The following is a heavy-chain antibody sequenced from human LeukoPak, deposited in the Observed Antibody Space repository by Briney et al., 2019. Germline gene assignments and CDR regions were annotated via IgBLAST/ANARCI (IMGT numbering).Heavy chain of an antibody. CDR2: INHSGST. D-gene: IGHD6-13*01. CDR1: GGSFSGYY. J-gene: IGHJ4*02. CDR3: ASLRIAAAGTDFDY. Sequence: SETLSLTCAVYGGSFSGYYWSWIRQPPGKGLEWIGEINHSGSTNYNPSLKSRVTISVDTSKNQFSLKLSSVTAADTAVYYCASLRIAAAGTDFDYWGQGTLVTVSS. V-gene: IGHV4-34*01.